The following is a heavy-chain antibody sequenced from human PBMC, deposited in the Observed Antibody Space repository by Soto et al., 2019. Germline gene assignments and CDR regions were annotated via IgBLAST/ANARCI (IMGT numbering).Heavy chain of an antibody. CDR2: TTDNDGDR. CDR1: DITFRIRA. D-gene: IGHD3-10*01. CDR3: ARGSRDSYQGSRIFDL. V-gene: IGHV3-23*01. Sequence: PWGSLRISCVSSDITFRIRAMNWVRQAPGEGLDWVSVTTDNDGDRKYADSVRGRFTISIDNSKNTLYFQMSSLRAEDSAVYYCARGSRDSYQGSRIFDLWGRGTMVTVSS. J-gene: IGHJ4*02.